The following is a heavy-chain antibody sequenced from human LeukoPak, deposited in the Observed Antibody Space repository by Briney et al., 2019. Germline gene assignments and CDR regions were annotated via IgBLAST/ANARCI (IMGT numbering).Heavy chain of an antibody. Sequence: GGSLRLSCAASGFTFSTFAMTWVRQAPGKGLEWVSSITGTHYTTYNTDSVKGRFTISRDNSKNTLYLQMNSLRAEDTAVYYCANPPLGYSGYDFGYWGQGTLVTVSS. V-gene: IGHV3-23*01. J-gene: IGHJ4*02. D-gene: IGHD5-12*01. CDR1: GFTFSTFA. CDR2: ITGTHYTT. CDR3: ANPPLGYSGYDFGY.